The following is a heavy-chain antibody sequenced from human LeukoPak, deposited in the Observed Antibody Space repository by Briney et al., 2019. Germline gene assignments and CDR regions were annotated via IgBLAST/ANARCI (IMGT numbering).Heavy chain of an antibody. CDR1: GFTFSGYW. J-gene: IGHJ4*02. CDR2: INEGGSVI. D-gene: IGHD3-16*01. CDR3: VRDLILTWTPGDDFDY. Sequence: GGSLRLSCAASGFTFSGYWMHWVRHAPGKGLEWVSRINEGGSVISYADSVKGRFTISRENAKITVYLQMDSLRAEDTAVYYCVRDLILTWTPGDDFDYWGQGTLVTVSS. V-gene: IGHV3-74*01.